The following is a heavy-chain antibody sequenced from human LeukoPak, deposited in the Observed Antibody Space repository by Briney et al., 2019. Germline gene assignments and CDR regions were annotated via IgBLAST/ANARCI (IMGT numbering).Heavy chain of an antibody. Sequence: GGSLRLSCAASGFTFSSYAMSWVRQAPGKRLEWVSAISGSGGSTYYADSVKGRFTISRDNSKNTLYLQMNSLRAEDTAVYYCAKDKSPRPANDYWGRGTLVTVSS. V-gene: IGHV3-23*01. D-gene: IGHD2-2*01. CDR1: GFTFSSYA. CDR2: ISGSGGST. CDR3: AKDKSPRPANDY. J-gene: IGHJ4*02.